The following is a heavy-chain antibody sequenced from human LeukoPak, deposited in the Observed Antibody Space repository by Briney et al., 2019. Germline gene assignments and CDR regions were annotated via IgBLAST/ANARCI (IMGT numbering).Heavy chain of an antibody. CDR1: GFTFSSYG. CDR3: AKNLIAARRPYYYYGMDV. J-gene: IGHJ6*02. V-gene: IGHV3-30*18. Sequence: GRSLRLSCAASGFTFSSYGMHWVRQAPGKGLECVAVISYDGSNKYYADSVKGRFTISRDNSKNTLYLQMNSLRAEDTAVYYCAKNLIAARRPYYYYGMDVWGQGTTVTVSS. CDR2: ISYDGSNK. D-gene: IGHD6-6*01.